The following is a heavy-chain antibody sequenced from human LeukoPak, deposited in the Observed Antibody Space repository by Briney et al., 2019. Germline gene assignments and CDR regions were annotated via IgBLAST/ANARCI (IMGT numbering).Heavy chain of an antibody. CDR2: NSGTT. V-gene: IGHV4-39*07. Sequence: KASETLSLTCTVPGGSISSSSYYWGWIRQPPGKGLEWIGSNSGTTYYNPSLKSRVTISVDTSKTQFSLKLTSVTAADTAVYYCARWADPWGQGTLVTVSS. CDR1: GGSISSSSYY. J-gene: IGHJ5*02. CDR3: ARWADP.